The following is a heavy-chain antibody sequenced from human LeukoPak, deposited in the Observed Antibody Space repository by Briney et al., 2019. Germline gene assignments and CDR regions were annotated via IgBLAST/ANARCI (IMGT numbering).Heavy chain of an antibody. Sequence: SETLSLTCAVYGGSFSGYYWSWIRQPPGKGLEWIGEINHSGSTNYNPSLKSRVTISVDTSKNQFSLKLSSVTAADTAVYYCARGRCSSTSCYRSTVETYNWFDPWGQGTLVTVSS. J-gene: IGHJ5*02. D-gene: IGHD2-2*02. CDR2: INHSGST. CDR1: GGSFSGYY. V-gene: IGHV4-34*01. CDR3: ARGRCSSTSCYRSTVETYNWFDP.